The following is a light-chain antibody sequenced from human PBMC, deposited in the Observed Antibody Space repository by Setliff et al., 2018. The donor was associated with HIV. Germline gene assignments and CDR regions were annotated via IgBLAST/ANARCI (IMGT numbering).Light chain of an antibody. J-gene: IGLJ1*01. CDR2: DVT. V-gene: IGLV2-11*01. Sequence: SPGQSVTISCTGSSSDVGAYNYVSWYQQHPGEAPKLMIYDVTKRPSGVPDRFSGSKSGNTASLTISGLQAEDEADYYCCSYAGSYTYIFGTGTKV. CDR3: CSYAGSYTYI. CDR1: SSDVGAYNY.